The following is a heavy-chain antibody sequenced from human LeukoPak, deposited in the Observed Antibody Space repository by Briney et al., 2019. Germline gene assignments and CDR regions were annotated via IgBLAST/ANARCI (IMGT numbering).Heavy chain of an antibody. Sequence: PGGSLRLSCAASGVTFSSFWMSWVRQAPGKGLEWVANIKEDGSGEYYVDSVKGRFTISRDNAKSSLYLQMNSLRAEDTAVYYCARLMIYYLGVYYMDVWGKGTTVTVSS. CDR2: IKEDGSGE. CDR3: ARLMIYYLGVYYMDV. J-gene: IGHJ6*03. CDR1: GVTFSSFW. V-gene: IGHV3-7*01. D-gene: IGHD3-10*01.